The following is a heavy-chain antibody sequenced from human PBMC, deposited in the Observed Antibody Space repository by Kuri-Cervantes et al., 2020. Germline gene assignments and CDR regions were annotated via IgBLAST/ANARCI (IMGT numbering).Heavy chain of an antibody. D-gene: IGHD3-3*01. J-gene: IGHJ4*02. CDR3: GAPGVFGVPRLLDY. Sequence: SLKISCGASGLIFDDYAIHWVRRAPGKGLEWVSGISWNGGSVAYADSVKGRFTISRDNSMNTLYLQMNSLRAEDTAVYYCGAPGVFGVPRLLDYWGQGTLVTVSS. CDR2: ISWNGGSV. CDR1: GLIFDDYA. V-gene: IGHV3-9*01.